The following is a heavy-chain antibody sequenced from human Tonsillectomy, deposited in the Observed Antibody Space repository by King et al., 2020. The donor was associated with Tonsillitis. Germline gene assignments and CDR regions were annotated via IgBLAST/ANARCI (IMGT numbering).Heavy chain of an antibody. D-gene: IGHD6-13*01. CDR2: IYYSGST. J-gene: IGHJ5*02. CDR3: ARHGISSSWYLSWFDP. CDR1: GDSISSSSYY. Sequence: LQLQESGPGLVKPSETLSLTCTVSGDSISSSSYYWGWIRQPPGKGLEWIGSIYYSGSTYYNPSLKSRVTISVDTSKNQFSLKLRSVTAADTAVYYCARHGISSSWYLSWFDPWGQGTLVTVSS. V-gene: IGHV4-39*01.